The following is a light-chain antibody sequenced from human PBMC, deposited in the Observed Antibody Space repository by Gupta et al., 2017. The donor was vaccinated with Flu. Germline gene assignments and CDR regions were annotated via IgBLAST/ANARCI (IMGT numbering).Light chain of an antibody. CDR2: GNS. CDR3: QSYDSSLSGYYV. J-gene: IGLJ1*01. Sequence: QSVLTQPPSVSGAPGQRVTISCTGGSSNIGAGYDVHWSQQLPGTAPKLLIYGNSNRPSGVPDRFSGSKSGTSASLAITGLQAEDEADYYCQSYDSSLSGYYVFGTGTKVTVL. CDR1: SSNIGAGYD. V-gene: IGLV1-40*01.